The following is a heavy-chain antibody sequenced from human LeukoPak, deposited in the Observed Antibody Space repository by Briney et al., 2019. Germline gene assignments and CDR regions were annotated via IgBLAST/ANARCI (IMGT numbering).Heavy chain of an antibody. Sequence: GGSLRLSCAASGFIFNNYVMSWVRQAPGKGLEWVSGISGSGGSTYYADSVKGRFTISRDNSKNTLFPQMNSLRVDDTAIYYCAKDFYNFWSGYYEGYFDYWGQGALVTVSS. CDR1: GFIFNNYV. V-gene: IGHV3-23*01. J-gene: IGHJ4*02. CDR3: AKDFYNFWSGYYEGYFDY. D-gene: IGHD3-3*01. CDR2: ISGSGGST.